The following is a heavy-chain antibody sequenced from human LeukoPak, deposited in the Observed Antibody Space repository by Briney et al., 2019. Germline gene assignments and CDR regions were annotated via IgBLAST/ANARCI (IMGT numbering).Heavy chain of an antibody. Sequence: ASVKVSCKVSGYTLTELSIHWVRQAPGKGLEWMGGLDPEYGETIYAQKFQGRVSMTEDTSTDTAYMHLSSLRSEDTAVYYCATGRIVTPWFDPWGQGTLVTVSS. D-gene: IGHD1-14*01. CDR2: LDPEYGET. V-gene: IGHV1-24*01. CDR1: GYTLTELS. CDR3: ATGRIVTPWFDP. J-gene: IGHJ5*02.